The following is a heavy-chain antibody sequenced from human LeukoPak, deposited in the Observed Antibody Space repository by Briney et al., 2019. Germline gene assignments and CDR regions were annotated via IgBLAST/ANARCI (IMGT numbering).Heavy chain of an antibody. J-gene: IGHJ6*03. D-gene: IGHD2-2*01. CDR1: GFTFSSYS. CDR2: ISSSSSII. V-gene: IGHV3-48*04. Sequence: GGSLRLSCAASGFTFSSYSMNWVRQAPGKGLEWVSYISSSSSIIYYADSVKGRFTISRDNAKNSLYLQMNSLRAEDTAVYYCAKDGVVPAANYYYYYMDVWGKGTTVTVSS. CDR3: AKDGVVPAANYYYYYMDV.